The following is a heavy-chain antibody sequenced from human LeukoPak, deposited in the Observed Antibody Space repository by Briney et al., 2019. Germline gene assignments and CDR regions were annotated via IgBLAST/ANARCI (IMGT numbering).Heavy chain of an antibody. CDR3: AKAPATSCRGAFCYPLDS. CDR1: GFTFTTYG. D-gene: IGHD2-15*01. V-gene: IGHV3-23*01. Sequence: PGGSLRLSCSASGFTFTTYGMNWVRQAPGKGLEWVAATSSSDDGKYHAGSVRGRFTISRDNFRNTVYLQMNNVRSEDAARYYCAKAPATSCRGAFCYPLDSWGQGTLVTVSS. CDR2: TSSSDDGK. J-gene: IGHJ4*02.